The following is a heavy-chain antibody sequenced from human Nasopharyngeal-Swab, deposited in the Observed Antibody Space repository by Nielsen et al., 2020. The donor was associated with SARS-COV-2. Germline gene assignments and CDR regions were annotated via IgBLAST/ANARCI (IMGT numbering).Heavy chain of an antibody. J-gene: IGHJ5*02. V-gene: IGHV4-39*01. CDR1: DGPITSGTYY. CDR3: ARHTGSEGFGVLGYVDP. Sequence: SETLSLTCTVPDGPITSGTYYWGWIRQPPGKGLEWTGSIYYSGITFYNPSLKSRVTKYADTSKNQFSLKMKSVTAADTAVYYCARHTGSEGFGVLGYVDPWGQGTLVTVSS. CDR2: IYYSGIT. D-gene: IGHD3-10*01.